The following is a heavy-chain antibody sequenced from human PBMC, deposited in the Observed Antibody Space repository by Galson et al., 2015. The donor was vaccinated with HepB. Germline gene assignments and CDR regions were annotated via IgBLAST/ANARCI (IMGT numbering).Heavy chain of an antibody. Sequence: SLRLSCAASGFTFRSFGMQWVRQAPGKGLEWVAVTWYDGSKHYYADSVKGRFTISRDNSKNMLYLQMSNLRAEDTAVYYCARDESPLIYYYYHMDVWGKGTTVTVSS. J-gene: IGHJ6*03. D-gene: IGHD3-16*01. CDR1: GFTFRSFG. CDR2: TWYDGSKH. V-gene: IGHV3-33*01. CDR3: ARDESPLIYYYYHMDV.